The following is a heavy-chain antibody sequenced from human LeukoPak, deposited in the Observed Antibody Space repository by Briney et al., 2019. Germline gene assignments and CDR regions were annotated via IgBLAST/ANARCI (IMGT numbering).Heavy chain of an antibody. Sequence: GTLSLTCAVSGGSISSSNWWSWVRQPPGKGLEWIGEIYHSGSTNYNPFLKSRVTISVDKSKNQFSLKLSSVTAADTAVYYCARDGYGDYYYYYGMDVWGKGTTVTVSS. V-gene: IGHV4-4*02. D-gene: IGHD5-18*01. CDR3: ARDGYGDYYYYYGMDV. J-gene: IGHJ6*04. CDR1: GGSISSSNW. CDR2: IYHSGST.